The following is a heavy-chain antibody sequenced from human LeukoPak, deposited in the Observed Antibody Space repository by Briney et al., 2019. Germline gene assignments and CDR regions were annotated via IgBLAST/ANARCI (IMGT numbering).Heavy chain of an antibody. V-gene: IGHV3-30*02. J-gene: IGHJ4*02. Sequence: PGGSLRLSCAASGLTFSDCGMHWVRQAPGKGLQWVSFIRFDSLNTYYSSSVKGRFTISRDNSKNTLYLQMNALRPDDTAVSYCASYLDTSGYPSGPLDYWGQGTLVTVSS. CDR3: ASYLDTSGYPSGPLDY. CDR2: IRFDSLNT. CDR1: GLTFSDCG. D-gene: IGHD3-22*01.